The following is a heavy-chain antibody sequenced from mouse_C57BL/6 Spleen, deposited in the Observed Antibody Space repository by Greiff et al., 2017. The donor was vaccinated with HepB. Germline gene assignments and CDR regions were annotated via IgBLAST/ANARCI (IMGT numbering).Heavy chain of an antibody. CDR2: IRNKANNHAT. CDR1: GFTFSDAW. Sequence: EVQLQESGGGLVQPGGSMKLSCAASGFTFSDAWMDWVRQSPEKGLEWVAEIRNKANNHATYYAESVKGRFTISRDDSKSSVYLQMNSLRAEDTGIYYCSTVVARYYAMDYWGQGTSVTVSS. V-gene: IGHV6-6*01. D-gene: IGHD1-1*01. J-gene: IGHJ4*01. CDR3: STVVARYYAMDY.